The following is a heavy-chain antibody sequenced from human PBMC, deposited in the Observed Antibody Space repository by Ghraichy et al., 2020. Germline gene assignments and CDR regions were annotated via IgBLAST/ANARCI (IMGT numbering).Heavy chain of an antibody. CDR1: GGSISGYY. D-gene: IGHD2-8*01. CDR2: IYHSGTT. J-gene: IGHJ4*02. V-gene: IGHV4-59*08. CDR3: ARSNGWSDY. Sequence: SETLSLNCTVSGGSISGYYWSWIRQPPGKGLEWIGYIYHSGTTNYNPSLKSRVTISVDTSKNQFSLNLSSVTAADTAVYYCARSNGWSDYWGQGTLVTVSS.